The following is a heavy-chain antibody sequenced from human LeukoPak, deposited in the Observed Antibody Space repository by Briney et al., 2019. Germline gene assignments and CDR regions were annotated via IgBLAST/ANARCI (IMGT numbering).Heavy chain of an antibody. D-gene: IGHD6-6*01. CDR2: ISGSGGST. Sequence: GGSLRRSCAASGFTFSSYAMSWVRQAPGKGLEWVSAISGSGGSTYYADSVKGRFTISRDNSKKTLYLQMNSLRAEDTAVYYCAKRGPEYSSADYWGQGTLVTVSS. CDR1: GFTFSSYA. J-gene: IGHJ4*02. CDR3: AKRGPEYSSADY. V-gene: IGHV3-23*01.